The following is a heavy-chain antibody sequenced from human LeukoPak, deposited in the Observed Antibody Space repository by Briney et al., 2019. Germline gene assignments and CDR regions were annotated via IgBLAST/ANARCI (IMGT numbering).Heavy chain of an antibody. D-gene: IGHD2-2*02. J-gene: IGHJ5*02. CDR1: GGTFSSYA. CDR2: IIPIFGTA. V-gene: IGHV1-69*13. Sequence: SVKVSCKASGGTFSSYAISWVRQAPGQGLEWMGGIIPIFGTANYAQKFQGRVTITADESTSTAYMELSSLRSEDTAVYYCARGRGYCSSTSCYTTNWFDPWGQGTLVTVSS. CDR3: ARGRGYCSSTSCYTTNWFDP.